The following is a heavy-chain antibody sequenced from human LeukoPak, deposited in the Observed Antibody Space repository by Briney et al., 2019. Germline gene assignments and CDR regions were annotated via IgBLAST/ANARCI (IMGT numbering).Heavy chain of an antibody. D-gene: IGHD1-26*01. Sequence: ASVTVSCKASGYTFASYGFSWVRQAPGQGLEWMGWISAYNGNTNYAQKLQGRVTMTTDTSTSTAYMELRSLRSDDTAVYYCARDGVGATTGNYWGQGTLVTVSS. CDR2: ISAYNGNT. J-gene: IGHJ4*02. V-gene: IGHV1-18*01. CDR1: GYTFASYG. CDR3: ARDGVGATTGNY.